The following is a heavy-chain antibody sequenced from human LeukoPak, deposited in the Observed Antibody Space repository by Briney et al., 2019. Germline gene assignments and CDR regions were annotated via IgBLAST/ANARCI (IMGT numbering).Heavy chain of an antibody. D-gene: IGHD5-24*01. CDR3: ARVTGTMATIKVPWYFDL. CDR2: INHSGST. CDR1: GGSFSGYY. V-gene: IGHV4-34*01. Sequence: PSETLSLTCAVYGGSFSGYYWSWIRQPPGKGLERIWEINHSGSTNYNPSLKSRVTISVDTSKNQFSLKLSSVTAADTAVYYCARVTGTMATIKVPWYFDLWGRGTLVTVSS. J-gene: IGHJ2*01.